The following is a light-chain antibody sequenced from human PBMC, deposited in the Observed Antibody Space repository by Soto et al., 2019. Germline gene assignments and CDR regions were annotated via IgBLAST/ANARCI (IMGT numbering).Light chain of an antibody. Sequence: EIVMTQSPATLSLSPGQRATLSCRASQSVSRKLAWYQQRPGQAPRLLIYSASTRATGIPARFSGSGSGTEFTLTISSLQSEDFAVYYCHQYNHWLTWTFGQGTKVDIK. CDR1: QSVSRK. J-gene: IGKJ1*01. CDR3: HQYNHWLTWT. V-gene: IGKV3-15*01. CDR2: SAS.